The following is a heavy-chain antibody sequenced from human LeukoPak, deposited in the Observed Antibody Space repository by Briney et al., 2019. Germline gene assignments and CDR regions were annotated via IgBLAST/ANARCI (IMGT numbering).Heavy chain of an antibody. CDR1: GFTFSNAW. D-gene: IGHD2-2*01. Sequence: GGSLRLSCAASGFTFSNAWMSWVRQAPGKGLEWVGRIKSKIHGGTTDYAAPVKGRFTISRDDSKNTLYVQMDSLKIEDTGVYYCTTDVSCSSTTCFIPWGQGTLVTVSS. CDR3: TTDVSCSSTTCFIP. J-gene: IGHJ5*02. V-gene: IGHV3-15*01. CDR2: IKSKIHGGTT.